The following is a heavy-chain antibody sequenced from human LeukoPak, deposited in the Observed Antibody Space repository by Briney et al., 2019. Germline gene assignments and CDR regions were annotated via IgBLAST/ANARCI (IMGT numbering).Heavy chain of an antibody. Sequence: PGGSLRLSCVASGFTFNDSGMRWVRQAPGKGLEWISGINWNGRSRGYADSVKGRFTISRDNSKNSLYLQMNSLRAEDSALYYCAKDEWFIYRADFILDYWGQGTLVTVSS. CDR1: GFTFNDSG. CDR3: AKDEWFIYRADFILDY. V-gene: IGHV3-20*04. CDR2: INWNGRSR. J-gene: IGHJ4*02. D-gene: IGHD3-3*01.